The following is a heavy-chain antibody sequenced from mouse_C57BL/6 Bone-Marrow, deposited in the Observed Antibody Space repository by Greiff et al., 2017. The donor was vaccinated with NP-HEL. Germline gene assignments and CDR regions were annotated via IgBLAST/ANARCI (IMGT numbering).Heavy chain of an antibody. CDR3: ARYPYCCDS. CDR1: GYTFTSYG. Sequence: EVQLQQSGAELVRPGSSVKMSCKTSGYTFTSYGINWVKQRPGQGLEWIGYIYIGNGYTKYNEKFKGKATLTSDTSSSTAYMQLSSLTSEDSAVYLCARYPYCCDSWGQGTTLTVSS. J-gene: IGHJ2*01. V-gene: IGHV1-58*01. CDR2: IYIGNGYT.